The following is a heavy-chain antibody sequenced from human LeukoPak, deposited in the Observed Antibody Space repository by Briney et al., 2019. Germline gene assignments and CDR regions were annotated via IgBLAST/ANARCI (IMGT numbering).Heavy chain of an antibody. Sequence: GGSLRLSCVASGFTFSSYAMSWVRQAPGKGLEWVSGISGSGGSTYYADSVKGRFTISRGNSKNTLFLQMNGLRAEDTAVYYCAKETYSSGWYPYFDYWGQGTLVTVSS. D-gene: IGHD6-19*01. J-gene: IGHJ4*02. CDR1: GFTFSSYA. V-gene: IGHV3-23*01. CDR2: ISGSGGST. CDR3: AKETYSSGWYPYFDY.